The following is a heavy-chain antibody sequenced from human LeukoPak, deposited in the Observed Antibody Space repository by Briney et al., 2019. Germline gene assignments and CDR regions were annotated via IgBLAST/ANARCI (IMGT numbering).Heavy chain of an antibody. CDR2: IYTSGST. CDR3: ARDSYCSSTSCYDAFDI. Sequence: SQTLSLTCTVSGGSISSGSYYWSWIRQPAGKGLEWIGRIYTSGSTNYTPSLTSRVTISVDTSNTQFSLKLSSVTAADTAVYYCARDSYCSSTSCYDAFDIWGQGTMVTVSS. V-gene: IGHV4-61*02. CDR1: GGSISSGSYY. J-gene: IGHJ3*02. D-gene: IGHD2-2*01.